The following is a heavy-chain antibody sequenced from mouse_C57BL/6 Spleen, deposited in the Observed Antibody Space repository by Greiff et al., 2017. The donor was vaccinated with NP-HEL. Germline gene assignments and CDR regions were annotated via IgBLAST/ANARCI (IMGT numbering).Heavy chain of an antibody. J-gene: IGHJ1*03. V-gene: IGHV3-1*01. Sequence: EVQLVESGPGMVKPSQSLSLTCTVTGYSITSGYDWHWIRHFPGNKLEWMGYISYSGSTNYNPSLKSRISITHDTSKNHFFLKLNSVTTEDTATYYCARVTTVVAWYFDVWGTGTTVTVSS. CDR1: GYSITSGYD. CDR2: ISYSGST. D-gene: IGHD1-1*01. CDR3: ARVTTVVAWYFDV.